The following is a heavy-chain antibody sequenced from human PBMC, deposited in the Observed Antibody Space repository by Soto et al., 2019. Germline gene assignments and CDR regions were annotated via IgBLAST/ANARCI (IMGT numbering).Heavy chain of an antibody. J-gene: IGHJ6*03. V-gene: IGHV3-48*01. D-gene: IGHD5-12*01. CDR1: GFTFSSYS. CDR2: ISSSSSTI. Sequence: EVQLVESGGGLVQPGGSLRLSCAASGFTFSSYSMNWVRQAPGKGLEWVSYISSSSSTIYYADSVKGRFTISRDNPKNSLYLQMNSLRAEDTAVYYCARRYSGYGSYYYYMDVWGKGTTVTVSS. CDR3: ARRYSGYGSYYYYMDV.